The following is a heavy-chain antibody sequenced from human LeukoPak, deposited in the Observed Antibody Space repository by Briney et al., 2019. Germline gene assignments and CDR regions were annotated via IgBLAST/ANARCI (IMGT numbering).Heavy chain of an antibody. D-gene: IGHD5-24*01. V-gene: IGHV3-30*03. J-gene: IGHJ4*02. CDR2: ISDDGSNK. Sequence: AGGSLRLSCAASGFTFSTYGIHWVRQAPGKGLEWVAVISDDGSNKYYADSVKGRFTISRDNSKNTLYLQMNSLRAEDTAVYYCASGVEVAGDVGMATSLDYWGQGTLVTVSS. CDR1: GFTFSTYG. CDR3: ASGVEVAGDVGMATSLDY.